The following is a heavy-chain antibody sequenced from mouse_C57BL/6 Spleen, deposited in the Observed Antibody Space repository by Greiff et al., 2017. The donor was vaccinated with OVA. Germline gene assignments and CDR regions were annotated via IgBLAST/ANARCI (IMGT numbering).Heavy chain of an antibody. Sequence: EVHLVESGGGLVKPGGSLKLSCAASGFTFSSYAMSWVRQTPEKRLEWVATISDGGSYTYYPDNVKGRFTISRDNAKNNLYLQMSHLKSEDTAMYYCARDGASTIYFDYWGQGTTLTVSS. CDR1: GFTFSSYA. J-gene: IGHJ2*01. D-gene: IGHD2-1*01. CDR3: ARDGASTIYFDY. CDR2: ISDGGSYT. V-gene: IGHV5-4*01.